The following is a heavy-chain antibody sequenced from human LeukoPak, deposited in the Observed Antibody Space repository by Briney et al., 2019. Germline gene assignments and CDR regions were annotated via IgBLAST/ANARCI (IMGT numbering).Heavy chain of an antibody. V-gene: IGHV4-4*07. D-gene: IGHD6-19*01. CDR2: IYTSGST. CDR1: GGSISSYY. CDR3: ARHRYLAIAVAGSYYLDY. J-gene: IGHJ4*02. Sequence: SETLSLTCTVSGGSISSYYWSWIRQPAGKGLEWIGRIYTSGSTNYNPSLKSRVTMSVDTSKNQFSLKLSSVTAADTAVYYCARHRYLAIAVAGSYYLDYWGQGTLVTVSS.